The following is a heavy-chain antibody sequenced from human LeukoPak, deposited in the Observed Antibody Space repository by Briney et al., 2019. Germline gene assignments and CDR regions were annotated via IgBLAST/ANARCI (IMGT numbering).Heavy chain of an antibody. Sequence: SETLSLTCTVSGASVSSSDYYWGWIRQPPGKGLEWIGNTYFSGGTYYNPSLKSRVTMSVDTSNNQFSLKLSSVTATDTALYYCARLFIRDIVVVPAASIDSWGQGTLVTVSS. J-gene: IGHJ4*02. CDR1: GASVSSSDYY. D-gene: IGHD2-2*01. CDR2: TYFSGGT. V-gene: IGHV4-39*01. CDR3: ARLFIRDIVVVPAASIDS.